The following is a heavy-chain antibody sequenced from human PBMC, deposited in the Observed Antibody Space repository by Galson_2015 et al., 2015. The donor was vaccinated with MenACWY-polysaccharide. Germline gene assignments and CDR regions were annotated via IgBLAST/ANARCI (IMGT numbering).Heavy chain of an antibody. CDR2: IRSDGSRT. J-gene: IGHJ5*02. D-gene: IGHD2-15*01. Sequence: SLRLSCAASGFTFSSYWMQWVRQVPGKGLEWVSHIRSDGSRTSDADSVKGRFTISRDNAKNTLYLEMNSLRAEDTAVYYCTKAGAKYCRGSSCYFNWFDPWGQGTLVTVSS. V-gene: IGHV3-74*01. CDR1: GFTFSSYW. CDR3: TKAGAKYCRGSSCYFNWFDP.